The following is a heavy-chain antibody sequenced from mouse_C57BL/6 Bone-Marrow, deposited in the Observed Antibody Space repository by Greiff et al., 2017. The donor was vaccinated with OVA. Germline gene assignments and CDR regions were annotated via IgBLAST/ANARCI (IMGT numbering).Heavy chain of an antibody. CDR2: IYPRSGNT. J-gene: IGHJ2*01. D-gene: IGHD1-1*01. Sequence: QVQLQQSGAELARPGASVKLSCKASGYTFTSYGISWVKQRTGQGLEWIGEIYPRSGNTYYNEKFKGKATLTADKSSRTAYMELRSLTSEDSAVYFCAREVVATRYFDYWGQGTTLTVSS. CDR1: GYTFTSYG. V-gene: IGHV1-81*01. CDR3: AREVVATRYFDY.